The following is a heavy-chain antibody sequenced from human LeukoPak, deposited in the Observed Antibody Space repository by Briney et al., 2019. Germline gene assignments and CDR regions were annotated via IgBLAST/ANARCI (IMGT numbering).Heavy chain of an antibody. Sequence: GGSLRLSCAASGFTFSSYSMNWVRQAPGKGLEWVSSISSSSSYIYYADSVKGRFTISRDNAKNSLYLQMNSLRAEDTALYYCARVVYCGGDCYFSSDDYWGQGTLVTVSS. D-gene: IGHD2-21*02. J-gene: IGHJ4*02. V-gene: IGHV3-21*04. CDR2: ISSSSSYI. CDR3: ARVVYCGGDCYFSSDDY. CDR1: GFTFSSYS.